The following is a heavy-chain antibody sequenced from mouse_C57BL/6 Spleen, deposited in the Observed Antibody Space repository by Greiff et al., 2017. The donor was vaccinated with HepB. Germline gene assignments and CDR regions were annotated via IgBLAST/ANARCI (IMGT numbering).Heavy chain of an antibody. CDR3: TGLSTLDY. J-gene: IGHJ2*01. Sequence: EVKLQESGGGLVQPGGSMKLSCAASGFTFSDAWMDWVRQSPEKGLEWVAEIRNKDNNHATYYAESVKGRFTISKDDSKRSVYLQMNSLRAEDTGIYYCTGLSTLDYWGQGTTLTVSS. V-gene: IGHV6-6*01. CDR1: GFTFSDAW. D-gene: IGHD6-2*01. CDR2: IRNKDNNHAT.